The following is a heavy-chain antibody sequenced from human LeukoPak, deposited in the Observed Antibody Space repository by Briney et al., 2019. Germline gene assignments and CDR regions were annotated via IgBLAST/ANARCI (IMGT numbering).Heavy chain of an antibody. J-gene: IGHJ6*03. CDR3: ARGPYGDYYYYYMDV. CDR1: GFTFSSYG. Sequence: GGSLRLSCAASGFTFSSYGIHWVRQAPGKGLEWVAVISYDGSNKYYADSVKGRFTISRDNSKNTLYLQMNSLRAEDTAVYYCARGPYGDYYYYYMDVWGKGTTVTVSS. D-gene: IGHD4-17*01. CDR2: ISYDGSNK. V-gene: IGHV3-30*19.